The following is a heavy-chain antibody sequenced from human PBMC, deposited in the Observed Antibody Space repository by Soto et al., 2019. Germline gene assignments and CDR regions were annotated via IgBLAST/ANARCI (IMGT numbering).Heavy chain of an antibody. CDR2: IIPIFGTA. Sequence: QVQLVQSGAEVKKPGSSVKVSCKASGGTFSSYAISWVRQAPGQGLEWMGGIIPIFGTANYAQKFQGRVTITADESTSTAYMELSSLGSEDTAVYYCATQYYCDSSGYYYTIDYWGQGTLVTVSS. V-gene: IGHV1-69*01. D-gene: IGHD3-22*01. CDR1: GGTFSSYA. CDR3: ATQYYCDSSGYYYTIDY. J-gene: IGHJ4*02.